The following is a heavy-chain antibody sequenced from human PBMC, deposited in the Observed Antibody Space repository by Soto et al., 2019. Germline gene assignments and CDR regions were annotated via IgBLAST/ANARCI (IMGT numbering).Heavy chain of an antibody. Sequence: AGGSLRLSCAAYGFTFSDYYMSWIRQAPGKGLEYISYISSSSGSTNYADSVKGRFTISRDNAKNSLYLQMSSLRAEDTAVYYCARDRGGYDRLYYYHGMDVWGQGTTVTVSS. CDR3: ARDRGGYDRLYYYHGMDV. V-gene: IGHV3-11*06. CDR1: GFTFSDYY. D-gene: IGHD5-12*01. CDR2: ISSSSGST. J-gene: IGHJ6*02.